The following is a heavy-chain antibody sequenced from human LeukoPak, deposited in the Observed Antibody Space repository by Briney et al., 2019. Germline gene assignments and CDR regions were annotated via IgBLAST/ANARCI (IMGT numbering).Heavy chain of an antibody. CDR3: AKLIRGVLGPYVNY. D-gene: IGHD3-16*01. V-gene: IGHV4-59*08. Sequence: SETLSLTCTVWGGFNRRCYWSWMRQPPGKGLEWIGYIYYSGNTNYNPSLKSRVSISVDTSKNQFSLKLSSLPCEDTAMNYCAKLIRGVLGPYVNYWGQGTLVTVSS. CDR1: GGFNRRCY. J-gene: IGHJ4*02. CDR2: IYYSGNT.